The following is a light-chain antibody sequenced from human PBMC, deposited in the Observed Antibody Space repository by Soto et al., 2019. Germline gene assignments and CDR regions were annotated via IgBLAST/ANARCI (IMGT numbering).Light chain of an antibody. CDR3: SSYTRGSTLV. J-gene: IGLJ3*02. CDR1: SSVVGGYNY. V-gene: IGLV2-14*01. CDR2: EVS. Sequence: QSALTQPASVSGSPGQSITISCTGTSSVVGGYNYVSWYQQHPDKAPKLMIYEVSNRPSGVSNRFSGSKSGNTASLTISGLQSEDEGNYYFSSYTRGSTLVFGGGTKLTVL.